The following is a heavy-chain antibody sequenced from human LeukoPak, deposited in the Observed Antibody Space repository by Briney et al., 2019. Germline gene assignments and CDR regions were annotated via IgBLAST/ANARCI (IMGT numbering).Heavy chain of an antibody. D-gene: IGHD6-6*01. CDR3: ARHYDSSSDFDF. CDR1: GGSISSNNW. CDR2: IYHSGST. V-gene: IGHV4-4*02. Sequence: SETLSLTCAVSGGSISSNNWWSWVRQPPGKGLEWIGEIYHSGSTNYNPSLKSRVTISVDKSKNQFSLKLSSVTAADTAVYYCARHYDSSSDFDFWGQGILVTVSS. J-gene: IGHJ4*02.